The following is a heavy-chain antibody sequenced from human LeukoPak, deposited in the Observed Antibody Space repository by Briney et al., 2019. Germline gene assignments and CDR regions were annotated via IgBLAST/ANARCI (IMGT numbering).Heavy chain of an antibody. V-gene: IGHV3-23*01. Sequence: GGSLRLSCAASGFTFNNYAMNWVRQGPGKGLEWVSGISGSGGGTYYADSVKGRFTISRDNSKNTLYLQMNSLRAEDTAVYYCAKVSWNDEYYWGQGTLVTVSS. CDR3: AKVSWNDEYY. J-gene: IGHJ4*02. D-gene: IGHD1-1*01. CDR1: GFTFNNYA. CDR2: ISGSGGGT.